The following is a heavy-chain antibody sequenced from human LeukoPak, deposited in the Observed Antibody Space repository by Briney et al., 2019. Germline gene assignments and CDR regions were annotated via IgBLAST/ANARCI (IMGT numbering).Heavy chain of an antibody. Sequence: GGSLRLSCAASGFTFSSYVMSWVRQAPGKGLEWVSAISGSGGSTYYADSVKGRFTISRDNSKNTLYLQMNSLRAEDTAVYYCAKAGGAYSSSWYYFDYWGQGTLVTVSS. V-gene: IGHV3-23*01. D-gene: IGHD6-13*01. CDR2: ISGSGGST. J-gene: IGHJ4*02. CDR3: AKAGGAYSSSWYYFDY. CDR1: GFTFSSYV.